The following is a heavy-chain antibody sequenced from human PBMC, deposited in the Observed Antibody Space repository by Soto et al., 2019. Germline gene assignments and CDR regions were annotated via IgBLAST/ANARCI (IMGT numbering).Heavy chain of an antibody. Sequence: GGSLRLSCAASGFTFSSYAMHWVRQAPGKGLEWVAVISYDGSNKYYADSVKGRFTISRDNSKNTLYLQMNSLRAEDTAVYYSARDPTSHWGVVITYYYYYYGMDVWGQGTTVTVSS. CDR1: GFTFSSYA. CDR2: ISYDGSNK. D-gene: IGHD3-3*01. V-gene: IGHV3-30-3*01. J-gene: IGHJ6*02. CDR3: ARDPTSHWGVVITYYYYYYGMDV.